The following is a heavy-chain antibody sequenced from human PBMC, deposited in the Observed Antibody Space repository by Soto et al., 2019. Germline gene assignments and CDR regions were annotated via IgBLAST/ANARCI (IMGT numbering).Heavy chain of an antibody. J-gene: IGHJ4*02. V-gene: IGHV4-59*01. CDR3: ARAARGFGHIDY. CDR1: GGSISSYY. Sequence: SETLSLTCTVSGGSISSYYWSWIRQPPGKGLEWIGYIYYSGSTNYNPSLKSRVTISVDTSKNQFSLKLSSVTAADTAVYYCARAARGFGHIDYWGQGTLVTVSS. D-gene: IGHD3-10*01. CDR2: IYYSGST.